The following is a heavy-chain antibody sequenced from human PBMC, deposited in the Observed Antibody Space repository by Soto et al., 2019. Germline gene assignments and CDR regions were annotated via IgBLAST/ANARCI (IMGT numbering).Heavy chain of an antibody. CDR1: GYSISSGYY. CDR2: IYHSGST. D-gene: IGHD3-22*01. V-gene: IGHV4-38-2*01. Sequence: XETLCLTCAVAGYSISSGYYWGWIRQPPVKGMEWIGSIYHSGSTYYNPSLKSRVTISVDTSKNQFSLKLSSVTAADTAVYYCAKGTDYYDSSGYYGLWGQGKLVTVSS. CDR3: AKGTDYYDSSGYYGL. J-gene: IGHJ4*02.